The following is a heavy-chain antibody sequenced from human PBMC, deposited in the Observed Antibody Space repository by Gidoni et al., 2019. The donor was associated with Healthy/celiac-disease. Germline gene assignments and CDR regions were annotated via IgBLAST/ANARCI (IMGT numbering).Heavy chain of an antibody. D-gene: IGHD3-3*01. CDR2: ISGSGGST. J-gene: IGHJ4*02. CDR1: GFTCSSYA. V-gene: IGHV3-23*01. Sequence: EVQLLESGGGLVQPGGSLRLSCAASGFTCSSYAMRWVRQAPGKGLEWVSAISGSGGSTDYAESVKGRFTIYRDNSKNTLYLQMNSLRAEDTAVYYCAKAFRRFLDLYYFDYWGQGTLVTVSS. CDR3: AKAFRRFLDLYYFDY.